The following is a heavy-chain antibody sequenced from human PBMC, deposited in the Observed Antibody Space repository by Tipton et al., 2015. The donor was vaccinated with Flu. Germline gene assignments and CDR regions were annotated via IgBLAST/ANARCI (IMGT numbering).Heavy chain of an antibody. CDR3: ARGDCSSTSCLDY. CDR1: GGSISSYY. V-gene: IGHV4-59*01. CDR2: IYYSGST. Sequence: LILSCTVSGGSISSYYWSWIRQPPGKGLEWIGYIYYSGSTNYNPSLKSRVTISVDTSKNQFSLKLSSVAAADTAVYYCARGDCSSTSCLDYWGQGTLVTVSS. D-gene: IGHD2-2*01. J-gene: IGHJ4*02.